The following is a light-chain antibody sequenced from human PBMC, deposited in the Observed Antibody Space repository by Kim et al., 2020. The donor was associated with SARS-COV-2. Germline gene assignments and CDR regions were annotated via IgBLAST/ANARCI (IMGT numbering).Light chain of an antibody. Sequence: DIGMTQSPDSLAVSLGERATINCKSSDSLLDDYNSKNYLAWYQAKPGQPPKLLIYWASTRASGVPDRFSGSGSGTEFTLTISSLQAEDVAVYYCQQYFTALTFGGGTKVDIK. V-gene: IGKV4-1*01. CDR3: QQYFTALT. CDR2: WAS. CDR1: DSLLDDYNSKNY. J-gene: IGKJ4*01.